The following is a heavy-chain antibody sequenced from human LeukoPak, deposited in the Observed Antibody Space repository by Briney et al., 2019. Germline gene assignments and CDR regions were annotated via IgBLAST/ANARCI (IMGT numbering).Heavy chain of an antibody. CDR1: GGSISSYY. D-gene: IGHD3-22*01. Sequence: SETLSLTCTVSGGSISSYYWSWIRRPPGKGLEWIGYIYTSGSTNYSPSLKSRVTISVDTSKNQFSLKLSSVTAADTAVYYCARESSTYYYDSSGYYFDYWGQGTLVTVSS. J-gene: IGHJ4*02. CDR2: IYTSGST. CDR3: ARESSTYYYDSSGYYFDY. V-gene: IGHV4-4*09.